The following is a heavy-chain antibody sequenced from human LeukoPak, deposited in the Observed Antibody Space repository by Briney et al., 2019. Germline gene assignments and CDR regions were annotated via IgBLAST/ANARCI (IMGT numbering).Heavy chain of an antibody. CDR3: ARALIYDSRPSPRSSRQGYYYGMDV. CDR2: IYYSGST. D-gene: IGHD2-8*01. V-gene: IGHV4-59*12. J-gene: IGHJ6*02. CDR1: GGSISSYY. Sequence: SETLSLTCTVSGGSISSYYWGWIRQPPGKGLEWIGYIYYSGSTNYNPSLKSRVTISVDTSKNQFSLKLSSVTAADTAVYYCARALIYDSRPSPRSSRQGYYYGMDVWGQGTTVTVSS.